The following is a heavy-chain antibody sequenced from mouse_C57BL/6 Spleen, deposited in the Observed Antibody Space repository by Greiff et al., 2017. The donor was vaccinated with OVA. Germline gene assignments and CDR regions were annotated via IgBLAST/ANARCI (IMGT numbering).Heavy chain of an antibody. CDR2: ISSGSSTI. CDR1: GFTFSDYG. V-gene: IGHV5-17*01. D-gene: IGHD4-1*02. CDR3: ARPSTGYFDY. J-gene: IGHJ2*01. Sequence: EVNVVESGGGLVKPGGSLKLSCAASGFTFSDYGMHWVRQAPEKGLEWVAYISSGSSTIYYADTVKGRFTISRDNAKNTLFLQMTSLRSEDTAMYYCARPSTGYFDYWGQGTTLTVSS.